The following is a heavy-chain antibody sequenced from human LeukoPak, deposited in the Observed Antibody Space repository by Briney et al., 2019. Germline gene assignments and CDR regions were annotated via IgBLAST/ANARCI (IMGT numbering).Heavy chain of an antibody. Sequence: PGWSLSLSCAASGFTFSHYSMNWVRQAPAKGLEWVSSISSSSSYIYYAASVKGRFTISRDNAKNSLYLQMNSLRAEDTAVYYCARSSLLEWLLPFNWFDPWGQGTLVTVSS. CDR1: GFTFSHYS. D-gene: IGHD3-3*01. CDR2: ISSSSSYI. J-gene: IGHJ5*02. V-gene: IGHV3-21*01. CDR3: ARSSLLEWLLPFNWFDP.